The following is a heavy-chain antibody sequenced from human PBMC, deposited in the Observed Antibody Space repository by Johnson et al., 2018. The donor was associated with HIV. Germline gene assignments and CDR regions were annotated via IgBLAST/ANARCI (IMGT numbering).Heavy chain of an antibody. CDR1: GFTFSSYA. CDR2: ISYDGSNK. J-gene: IGHJ3*02. D-gene: IGHD4-23*01. Sequence: VQLVESGGGVVQPGRSLRLSCAASGFTFSSYAMHWVRQAPGKGLEWVAVISYDGSNKYYADSVKGRFTISRDNSKNTLYLQMNSLRAEDTAVYYCASPGTVVTGLAFDIWGQGTMVTVSS. CDR3: ASPGTVVTGLAFDI. V-gene: IGHV3-30-3*01.